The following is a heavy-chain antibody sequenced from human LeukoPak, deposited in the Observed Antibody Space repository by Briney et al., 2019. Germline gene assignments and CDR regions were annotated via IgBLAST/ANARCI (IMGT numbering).Heavy chain of an antibody. CDR1: GFTFNRYG. D-gene: IGHD7-27*01. CDR2: ISFDEKIS. CDR3: AKELSATPRAAVQTGDAFDV. J-gene: IGHJ3*01. Sequence: GGSLRLSCAASGFTFNRYGTHWVRQAPGKGLEWVAVISFDEKISYYADSVKGRFIISRDNSKNTVDLQMNSLRPEDTAGYYCAKELSATPRAAVQTGDAFDVWGQGTMVTVSS. V-gene: IGHV3-30*18.